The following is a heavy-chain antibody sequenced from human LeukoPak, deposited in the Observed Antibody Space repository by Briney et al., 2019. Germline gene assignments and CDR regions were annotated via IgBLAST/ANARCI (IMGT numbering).Heavy chain of an antibody. D-gene: IGHD3-16*02. Sequence: GGSLRLSCAASGFTLSSYWMHWVRQAPGKGLVWVSRINSDGSSTSYADSVKGRFTISRDNAKNTLYLQMNSLRAEDTAVYYCARDGGLEEDYDYVWGSYRPYFDLWGRGTLVTVSS. J-gene: IGHJ2*01. CDR1: GFTLSSYW. CDR3: ARDGGLEEDYDYVWGSYRPYFDL. CDR2: INSDGSST. V-gene: IGHV3-74*01.